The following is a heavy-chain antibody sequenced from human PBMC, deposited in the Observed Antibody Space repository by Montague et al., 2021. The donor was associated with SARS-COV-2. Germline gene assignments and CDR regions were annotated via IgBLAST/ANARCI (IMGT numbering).Heavy chain of an antibody. J-gene: IGHJ3*01. Sequence: SETLSLTCAVSGGSFNGFYWGWIRQPPGKGLEWLGEIGEISTGRSANYKPSLKSRVTISLDPSKNQFYLQLTSLTAADTAVYFCARGLMRFAVVDAAPRDAFDVWGQGTRVTVSS. CDR3: ARGLMRFAVVDAAPRDAFDV. CDR1: GGSFNGFY. V-gene: IGHV4-34*01. D-gene: IGHD2-15*01. CDR2: IGEISTGRSA.